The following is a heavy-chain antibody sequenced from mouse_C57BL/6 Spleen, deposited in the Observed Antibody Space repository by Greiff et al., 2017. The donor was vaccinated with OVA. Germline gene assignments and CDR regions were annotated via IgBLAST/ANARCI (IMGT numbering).Heavy chain of an antibody. CDR3: ARGEPLSWFAY. CDR1: GYSITSGYY. Sequence: EVQLVESGPGLVKPSQSLSLTCSVTGYSITSGYYWNWIRQFPGNKLEWMGYISYDGSNNYNPSLKNRISITRDTSKNQFFLKLNSVTTEDTATYYCARGEPLSWFAYWGQGTLVTVSA. J-gene: IGHJ3*01. CDR2: ISYDGSN. V-gene: IGHV3-6*01.